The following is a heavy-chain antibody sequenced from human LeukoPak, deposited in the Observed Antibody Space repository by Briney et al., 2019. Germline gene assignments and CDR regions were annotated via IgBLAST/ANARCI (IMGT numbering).Heavy chain of an antibody. Sequence: GESLKISCKGSGYSFTSYWIGWVRQMAGKGLEWMGIIYTDDYDTRYSPAFQGQVTISADKSISTAYLQWSSLKASDTAMYYCARLQAAAGDFDYWGQGTLVTVSS. CDR1: GYSFTSYW. D-gene: IGHD6-13*01. J-gene: IGHJ4*02. V-gene: IGHV5-51*01. CDR2: IYTDDYDT. CDR3: ARLQAAAGDFDY.